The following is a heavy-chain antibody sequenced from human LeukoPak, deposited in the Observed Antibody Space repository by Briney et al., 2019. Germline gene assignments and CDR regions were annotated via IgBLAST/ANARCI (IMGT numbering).Heavy chain of an antibody. V-gene: IGHV3-74*01. CDR2: INSDESDR. D-gene: IGHD6-19*01. J-gene: IGHJ4*02. CDR1: GFTFGSYW. Sequence: GGSLRLSCAASGFTFGSYWMHWVRHAPGKGLVWVSSINSDESDRTYADSVKGRFTISRDNAKNTLYLQMNSLRAEDTAVVYFAILVAGLTFVDYWGQGTLVTVSS. CDR3: AILVAGLTFVDY.